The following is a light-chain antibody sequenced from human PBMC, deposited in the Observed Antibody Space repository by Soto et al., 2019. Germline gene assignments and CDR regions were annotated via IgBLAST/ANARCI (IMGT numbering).Light chain of an antibody. CDR1: QSVRSD. V-gene: IGKV3-15*01. CDR2: GAS. CDR3: QQYNNWPT. J-gene: IGKJ1*01. Sequence: EIVLTQSPDTLSLSPGQRATLSCRASQSVRSDYFAWYQQKPGQAPRVLIYGASKRATGIPARFSGSGSGTEFTLTITSLQSEDFAVYYCQQYNNWPTFGQGTKV.